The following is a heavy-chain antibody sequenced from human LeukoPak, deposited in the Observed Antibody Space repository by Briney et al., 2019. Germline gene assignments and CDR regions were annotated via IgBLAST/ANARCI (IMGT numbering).Heavy chain of an antibody. CDR2: IYYSGST. V-gene: IGHV4-39*01. Sequence: SETLSLTCTVSGGSISSSSYYRGWIRQPPGKGLEWIGSIYYSGSTYYNPSLKSRVTISVDTSKNQFSLKLSSVTAADTAVYYCARYYNWNYYFDYWGQGTLVTVSS. CDR1: GGSISSSSYY. J-gene: IGHJ4*02. D-gene: IGHD1-20*01. CDR3: ARYYNWNYYFDY.